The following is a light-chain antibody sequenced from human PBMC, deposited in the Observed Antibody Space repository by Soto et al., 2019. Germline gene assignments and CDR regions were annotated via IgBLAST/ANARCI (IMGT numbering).Light chain of an antibody. CDR3: SSYTTSSNLVV. Sequence: QSALTQPASVSGSPGQSITISCTGTSADVGAYNYVSWYQQHPGKAPHLMIYYVSNRPSGVSNRFFGSKSGNTASLTIAGLQAEDEADYYCSSYTTSSNLVVFGVGTQLTVL. J-gene: IGLJ2*01. CDR1: SADVGAYNY. V-gene: IGLV2-14*01. CDR2: YVS.